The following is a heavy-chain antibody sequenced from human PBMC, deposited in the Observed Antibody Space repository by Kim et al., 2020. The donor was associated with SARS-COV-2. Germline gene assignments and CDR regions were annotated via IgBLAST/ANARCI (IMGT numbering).Heavy chain of an antibody. CDR1: GFTFGDYA. CDR3: AKDMLNWNYPPYYFDY. D-gene: IGHD1-7*01. V-gene: IGHV3-9*01. Sequence: GGSLRLSCAASGFTFGDYAMHWVRQAPGKGLEWVSGISWNSGSIGYADSVKGRFTISRDNAKNSLYLQMNSLRAEDTALYYCAKDMLNWNYPPYYFDYWGQGTLVTVSS. J-gene: IGHJ4*02. CDR2: ISWNSGSI.